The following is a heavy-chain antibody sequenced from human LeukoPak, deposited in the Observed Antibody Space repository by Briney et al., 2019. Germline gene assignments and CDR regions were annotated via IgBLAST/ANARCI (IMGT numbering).Heavy chain of an antibody. Sequence: PSETLSLTCTVSGGSISSYYWSWFRQPPGKGLEWIGYIYYSESNNYNPSLKSRVTISVDTSKNQFSLRLSSVTAADTAVYYCAGGYSSSRKCDYWGQGTLVTVSS. CDR3: AGGYSSSRKCDY. J-gene: IGHJ4*02. CDR2: IYYSESN. V-gene: IGHV4-59*01. D-gene: IGHD6-13*01. CDR1: GGSISSYY.